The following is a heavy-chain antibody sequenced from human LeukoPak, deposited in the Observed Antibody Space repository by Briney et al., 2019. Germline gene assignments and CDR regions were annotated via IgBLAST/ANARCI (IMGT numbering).Heavy chain of an antibody. CDR3: ARSIHYYYYYYMDV. V-gene: IGHV1-69*05. J-gene: IGHJ6*03. D-gene: IGHD2/OR15-2a*01. Sequence: SVKVSCKASGGTFSSYAISWVRQAPGQGLEWVGGIIPIFGTANYAQKFQGRVTITTDESTSTAYMELSSLRSEDTAVYYCARSIHYYYYYYMDVWGKGTTVTVSS. CDR2: IIPIFGTA. CDR1: GGTFSSYA.